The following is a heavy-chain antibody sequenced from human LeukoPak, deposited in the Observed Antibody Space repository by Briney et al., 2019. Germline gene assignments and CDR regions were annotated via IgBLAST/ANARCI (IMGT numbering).Heavy chain of an antibody. J-gene: IGHJ6*02. CDR3: ARVYDSSGTREYYYGLDV. V-gene: IGHV3-33*08. Sequence: PGRSLRLSCAASGFTFSSYGMHWVRQAPGKGLEWVAVIWYEGSNKYYADSVKGRFTISRDDSKNTLYLQMNSLRAEDTAVYYCARVYDSSGTREYYYGLDVWGQGTTVTVSS. D-gene: IGHD3-22*01. CDR1: GFTFSSYG. CDR2: IWYEGSNK.